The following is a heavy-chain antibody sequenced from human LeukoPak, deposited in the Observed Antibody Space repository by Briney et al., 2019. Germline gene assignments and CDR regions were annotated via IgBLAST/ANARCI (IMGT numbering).Heavy chain of an antibody. CDR3: AKLSRITMIVVVSIDYFDY. J-gene: IGHJ4*02. D-gene: IGHD3-22*01. Sequence: PGGSLRLSCAASGFTFSDYYMNWVRQAPGKGLEWVSYISSSGRPIYYADSVKGRFTISRDNAKNSLYLQMNSLRAEDTAVYYCAKLSRITMIVVVSIDYFDYWGQGTLVTVSS. CDR2: ISSSGRPI. V-gene: IGHV3-11*01. CDR1: GFTFSDYY.